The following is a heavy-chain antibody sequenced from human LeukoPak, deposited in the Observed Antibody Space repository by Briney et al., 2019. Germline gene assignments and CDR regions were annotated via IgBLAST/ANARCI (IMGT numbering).Heavy chain of an antibody. Sequence: GGSLRLSCAASGFTVSSNYMTWVRQAPGKGLEWVSVYADSVKGRFTISRDNSKNTLYLQMNSLRGEDTAVYYCARVWFGESMAFDYWGQGTLVTVSS. V-gene: IGHV3-53*01. D-gene: IGHD3-10*01. J-gene: IGHJ4*02. CDR1: GFTVSSNY. CDR3: ARVWFGESMAFDY.